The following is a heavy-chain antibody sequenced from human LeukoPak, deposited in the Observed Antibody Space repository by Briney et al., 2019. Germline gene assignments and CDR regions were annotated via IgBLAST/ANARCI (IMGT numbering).Heavy chain of an antibody. CDR1: GFTFSSYA. CDR3: ARAGTYDYVWGSYRLGPYYFDY. Sequence: GGSLRLSCAASGFTFSSYAMHWVRQAPGKGLEWVAVISYDGGNKYYADSVKGRFTISRDNSKNTLYLQMNSLRAEDTAVYYCARAGTYDYVWGSYRLGPYYFDYWGQGTLVTVSS. D-gene: IGHD3-16*02. J-gene: IGHJ4*02. V-gene: IGHV3-30-3*01. CDR2: ISYDGGNK.